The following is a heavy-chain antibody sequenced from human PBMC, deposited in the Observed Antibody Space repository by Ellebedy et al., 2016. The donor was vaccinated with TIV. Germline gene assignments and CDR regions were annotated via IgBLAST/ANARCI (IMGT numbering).Heavy chain of an antibody. Sequence: ASVKVSCXASGYIFSDYVMQWVRQAPGQSLEWMGWGDTANDNTKYSQKFQGRLTLTRDTSASTAYMELSSLKFEDTAVYYCARTHRGVAAFDYWGQGTLVSVSS. J-gene: IGHJ4*02. CDR2: GDTANDNT. V-gene: IGHV1-3*04. CDR1: GYIFSDYV. CDR3: ARTHRGVAAFDY. D-gene: IGHD3-10*01.